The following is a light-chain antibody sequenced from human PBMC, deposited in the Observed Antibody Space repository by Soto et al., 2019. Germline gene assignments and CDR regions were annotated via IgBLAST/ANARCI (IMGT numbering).Light chain of an antibody. CDR1: SSDVGGYNY. Sequence: QSVLTQPRSVSGSPGQSVTISCTGTSSDVGGYNYVSWYQQHPGKAPKLMIYDVSKRPSGVPDRFSGSKSGNTASLTISGLQAEDEADYYYCSYAGSYPYVFGTGTKLTVL. J-gene: IGLJ1*01. V-gene: IGLV2-11*01. CDR2: DVS. CDR3: CSYAGSYPYV.